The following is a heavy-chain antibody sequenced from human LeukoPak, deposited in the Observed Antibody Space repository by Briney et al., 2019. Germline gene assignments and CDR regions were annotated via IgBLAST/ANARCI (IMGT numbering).Heavy chain of an antibody. V-gene: IGHV4-61*02. Sequence: SETLSLTCTDSGGSISSGSYYWSWIRQPAGKGLEWIGRIYTSGSTNYHPSLKSRVTIPVDTSKNQFSLKLSSVTAADTAVYYCARAGYGDSDFDYWGQGTLVTVSS. CDR1: GGSISSGSYY. CDR2: IYTSGST. J-gene: IGHJ4*02. CDR3: ARAGYGDSDFDY. D-gene: IGHD4-17*01.